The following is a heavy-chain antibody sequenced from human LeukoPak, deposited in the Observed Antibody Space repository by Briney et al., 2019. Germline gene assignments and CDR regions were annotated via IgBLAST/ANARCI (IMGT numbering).Heavy chain of an antibody. CDR2: ISSDGSNK. CDR1: GFTFSNHA. J-gene: IGHJ4*02. V-gene: IGHV3-30*18. D-gene: IGHD3-10*01. Sequence: PGGSLRLSCAASGFTFSNHAMHWVRQAPGKGLEWVAVISSDGSNKYYADSVKGRFTISRDNSKNTLSLQMNSLRTEDTAVFYCAKGSGGSGSFYNHFDCWGQGTLVTVSS. CDR3: AKGSGGSGSFYNHFDC.